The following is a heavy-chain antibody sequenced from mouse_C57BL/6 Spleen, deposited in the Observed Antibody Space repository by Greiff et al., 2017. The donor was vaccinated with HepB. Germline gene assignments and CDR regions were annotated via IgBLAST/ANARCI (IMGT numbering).Heavy chain of an antibody. V-gene: IGHV1-7*01. CDR1: GYTFTSYW. CDR3: AREGTAQATLAY. D-gene: IGHD3-2*02. CDR2: INPSSGYT. J-gene: IGHJ3*01. Sequence: VQLQQSGAELAKPGASVKLSCKASGYTFTSYWMHWVKQRPGQGLEWIGYINPSSGYTKYNQKFKDKATLTAEKSSSTAYMQPSSLTYEDSAVYYCAREGTAQATLAYWGQGTLVTVSA.